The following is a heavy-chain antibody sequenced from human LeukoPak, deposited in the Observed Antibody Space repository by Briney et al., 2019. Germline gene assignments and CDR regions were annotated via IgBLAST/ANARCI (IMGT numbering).Heavy chain of an antibody. J-gene: IGHJ4*02. Sequence: SETLSLTCTVSGYSISSGYYWGWLRQPPGKGLEWIGSIYHSGSTYYNPSLKSRVTISVDTSKNQFSLKLSSVTAADTAVYYCARSMITFGGVIPTPDYWGQGTLVTVSS. CDR1: GYSISSGYY. CDR2: IYHSGST. V-gene: IGHV4-38-2*02. D-gene: IGHD3-16*02. CDR3: ARSMITFGGVIPTPDY.